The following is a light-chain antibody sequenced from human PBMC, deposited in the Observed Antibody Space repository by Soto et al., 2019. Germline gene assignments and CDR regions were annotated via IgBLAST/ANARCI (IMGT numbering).Light chain of an antibody. CDR3: QQYGSSPQT. J-gene: IGKJ1*01. V-gene: IGKV3-20*01. CDR2: GAS. Sequence: EIVLTQSPGTLSLSPGERATLSCRASQRVRSSYLAWYQQKPGQAPRLLIYGASSRPTGLPDRFSGSGSGTDFTLTISRLEPEDFAVYYCQQYGSSPQTFGQGTKVEIK. CDR1: QRVRSSY.